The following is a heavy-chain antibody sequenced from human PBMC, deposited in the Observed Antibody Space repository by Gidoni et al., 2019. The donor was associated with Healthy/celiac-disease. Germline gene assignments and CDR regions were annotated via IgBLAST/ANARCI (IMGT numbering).Heavy chain of an antibody. Sequence: QVQLVQSGAEVKKPGASVTVSCKASGYTFTSSGISSVRQAPGQGLEWMGWIRAYNGNTNYAQKLQGRVTMTTDTSTSTAYMELRSLRSDDTAVYYCARDRIAARPGGSLDYYYYGMDVWGQGTTVTVSS. CDR3: ARDRIAARPGGSLDYYYYGMDV. J-gene: IGHJ6*02. D-gene: IGHD6-6*01. CDR2: IRAYNGNT. V-gene: IGHV1-18*01. CDR1: GYTFTSSG.